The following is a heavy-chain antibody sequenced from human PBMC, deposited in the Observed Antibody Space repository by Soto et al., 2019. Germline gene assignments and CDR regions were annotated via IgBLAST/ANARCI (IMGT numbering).Heavy chain of an antibody. CDR2: IKQDGSEK. J-gene: IGHJ4*02. CDR1: GFTFSSYW. CDR3: ARDPRGISSWYPFDY. V-gene: IGHV3-7*01. Sequence: SLRLSCAASGFTFSSYWMSWVRQAPGKGLEWVANIKQDGSEKYYVDSVKGRFTISRDNAKNSLYLQMDSLRAEDTAFYYCARDPRGISSWYPFDYWGQGTPVTVSS. D-gene: IGHD6-13*01.